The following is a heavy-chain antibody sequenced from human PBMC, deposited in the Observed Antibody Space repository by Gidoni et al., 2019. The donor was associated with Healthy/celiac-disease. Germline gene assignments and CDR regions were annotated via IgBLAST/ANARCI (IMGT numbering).Heavy chain of an antibody. Sequence: QVQLVQSGAEVKKPGSSVKVSCKASGGPFTSYSIIWVRQAPGQGLEWMGGIIPIFGTANYAQKFQGRGMITADESTSTAYMELSSLRSEDTAVYYCARSFRYCSSTSCYHHDAFDIWGQGTMVTVSS. CDR1: GGPFTSYS. J-gene: IGHJ3*02. D-gene: IGHD2-2*01. CDR2: IIPIFGTA. CDR3: ARSFRYCSSTSCYHHDAFDI. V-gene: IGHV1-69*01.